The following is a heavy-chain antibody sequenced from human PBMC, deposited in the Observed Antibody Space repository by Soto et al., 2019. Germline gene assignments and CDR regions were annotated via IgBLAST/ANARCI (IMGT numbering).Heavy chain of an antibody. J-gene: IGHJ4*02. CDR2: ISYDESIK. CDR3: ARGEVVVVPLEH. D-gene: IGHD2-21*01. V-gene: IGHV3-30-3*01. Sequence: QVQLVESGGGVVQPGRSLRLSCEASGFTFSNYAMHWVRQAPVKGLEWVAVISYDESIKYFADSVKGRFTISRDNSKNTLYLQMNSLRAEDTAVYYCARGEVVVVPLEHWGQGTLVTVSS. CDR1: GFTFSNYA.